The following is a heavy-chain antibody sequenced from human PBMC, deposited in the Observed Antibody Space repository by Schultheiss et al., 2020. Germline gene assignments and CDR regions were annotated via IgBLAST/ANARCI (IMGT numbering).Heavy chain of an antibody. CDR1: GFTFSSYG. CDR3: ARGSGNVVVPAALRPFDY. CDR2: ISYDGSNK. Sequence: GESLKISCAASGFTFSSYGMHWVRQAPGKGLEWVAVISYDGSNKYYADSVKGRFTISRDNSKNTLYLQINSLRAEDTAVYYCARGSGNVVVPAALRPFDYWGKGTLVNVYS. J-gene: IGHJ4*02. V-gene: IGHV3-30*03. D-gene: IGHD2-2*01.